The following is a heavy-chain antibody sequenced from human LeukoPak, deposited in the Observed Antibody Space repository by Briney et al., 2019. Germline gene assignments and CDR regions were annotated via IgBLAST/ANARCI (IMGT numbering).Heavy chain of an antibody. J-gene: IGHJ4*02. D-gene: IGHD2-2*01. V-gene: IGHV3-21*01. CDR2: ISITSTYV. Sequence: GGSLRLSCGASGFILSNYNMNWVRQAPEKGLEWVSSISITSTYVYYADSVKGRFTISRDNAKNSLYLQMNSLKAEDTAVYYCARVPHYCSSTSCHFDYWGQGTLVTVSS. CDR1: GFILSNYN. CDR3: ARVPHYCSSTSCHFDY.